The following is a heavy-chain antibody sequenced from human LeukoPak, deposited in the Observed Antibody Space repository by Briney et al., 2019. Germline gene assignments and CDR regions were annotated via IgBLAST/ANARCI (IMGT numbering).Heavy chain of an antibody. CDR1: GGSISSSSYY. Sequence: PSETLSLTCTVSGGSISSSSYYWGWIRQPPGKGLEWIGSIYYSGTTYYNPSLKSRVTISVDTLKSQLSLKLSSVTAADTAVYYCARQRGSGWYHPHLFWGQGILVTVSS. CDR3: ARQRGSGWYHPHLF. V-gene: IGHV4-39*01. D-gene: IGHD6-19*01. CDR2: IYYSGTT. J-gene: IGHJ4*02.